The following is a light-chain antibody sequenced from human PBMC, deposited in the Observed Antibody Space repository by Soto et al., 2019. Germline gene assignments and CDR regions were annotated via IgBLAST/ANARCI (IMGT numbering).Light chain of an antibody. CDR1: QSVNLN. CDR3: QQYDDSPLT. V-gene: IGKV3-15*01. Sequence: EIMMTQSPGTLSVSPGEGATLSCTASQSVNLNLAWYQQKPGQPPRLLLYGASTRATGIPVRFSGSGSATDFTLTISRLEPEDFAVYYCQQYDDSPLTFGGGTKVEIK. CDR2: GAS. J-gene: IGKJ4*01.